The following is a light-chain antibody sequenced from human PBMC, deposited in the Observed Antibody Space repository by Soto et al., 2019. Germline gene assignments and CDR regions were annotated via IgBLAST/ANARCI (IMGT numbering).Light chain of an antibody. J-gene: IGKJ1*01. CDR2: GAS. CDR3: QQYNDWPPWT. Sequence: EIVMTQSPATLSVSPGETATLSCRASQSVSSDLAWYQQKPGRSPRHLIYGASTRATGIPARFSGSGSGTEFTLTITSLQSEDFAIYYCQQYNDWPPWTFGQGTKVEIK. CDR1: QSVSSD. V-gene: IGKV3D-15*01.